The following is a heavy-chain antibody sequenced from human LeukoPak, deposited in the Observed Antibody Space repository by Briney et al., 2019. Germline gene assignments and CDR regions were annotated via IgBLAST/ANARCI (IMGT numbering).Heavy chain of an antibody. CDR3: AKDLEWDLPPFDY. J-gene: IGHJ4*02. D-gene: IGHD1-26*01. Sequence: PGGSLRLSCSASGFTFTTYGMNWVREAPGKGLEWVSGSGGSGVRRYYADSVRGRFTISRDNSKNTLYLKMNSLRAEDTAVYYCAKDLEWDLPPFDYWGQGTLVTVSS. CDR2: SGGSGVRR. CDR1: GFTFTTYG. V-gene: IGHV3-23*01.